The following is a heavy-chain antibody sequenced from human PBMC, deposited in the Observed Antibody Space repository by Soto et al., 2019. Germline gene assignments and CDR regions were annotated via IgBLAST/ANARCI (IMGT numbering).Heavy chain of an antibody. CDR2: INNDGSST. V-gene: IGHV3-74*01. J-gene: IGHJ4*02. D-gene: IGHD1-7*01. CDR3: AKDRNYPRDQFHN. CDR1: GFTFSNYW. Sequence: GGSLRLSCAASGFTFSNYWMNWVRQAPGKGLVWVSYINNDGSSTNYADSVKGRFTISRGNAKNTLYLQMNSLRGEGTAVYYCAKDRNYPRDQFHNWGQGTLVTVSS.